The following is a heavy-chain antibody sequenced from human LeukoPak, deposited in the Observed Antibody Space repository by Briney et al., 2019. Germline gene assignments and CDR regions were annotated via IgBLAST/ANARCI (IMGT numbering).Heavy chain of an antibody. Sequence: SETLSLTCTVSGGSISSYYWSWIRQPPGKGLEWIGYIYYSGSTNYNPSLKSRVTISVDTSKNQFSLKLSSVTAADTAVYYCARRSPDLAFDYWGQGTLVTVSS. CDR1: GGSISSYY. CDR3: ARRSPDLAFDY. V-gene: IGHV4-59*08. J-gene: IGHJ4*02. CDR2: IYYSGST.